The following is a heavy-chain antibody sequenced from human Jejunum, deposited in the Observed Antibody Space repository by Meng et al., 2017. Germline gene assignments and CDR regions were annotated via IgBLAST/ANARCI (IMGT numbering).Heavy chain of an antibody. CDR1: GGSITSTKW. V-gene: IGHV4-4*02. CDR3: ARGGYYSFDY. Sequence: VVLKGSGPELVKPSGTLSLTWAVSGGSITSTKWWSWVRQTPGKGLEWIGEVVHSGNPNYNPSLMSRLTMSVDKSKNQFSLNLTSVTAADTAVYYCARGGYYSFDYWGQGTLVTVSS. D-gene: IGHD5-18*01. CDR2: VVHSGNP. J-gene: IGHJ4*02.